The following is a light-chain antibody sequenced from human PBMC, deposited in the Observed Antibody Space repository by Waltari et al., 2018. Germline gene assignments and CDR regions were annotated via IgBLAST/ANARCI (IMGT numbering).Light chain of an antibody. Sequence: QSALTQPASVSGSPGQSISISCTGSSSDVGNFLHLSWYQQHPGKAPKVIIYEGNKRPSGLSDRFSGSKSGNTASLTISGLQPDDEADYYCCSYVGGTSWVFGGGTKLTVL. CDR3: CSYVGGTSWV. V-gene: IGLV2-23*01. CDR1: SSDVGNFLH. J-gene: IGLJ3*02. CDR2: EGN.